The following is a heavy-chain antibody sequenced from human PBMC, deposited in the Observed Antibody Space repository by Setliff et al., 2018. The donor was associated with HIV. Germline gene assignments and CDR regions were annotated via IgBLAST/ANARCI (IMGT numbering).Heavy chain of an antibody. D-gene: IGHD6-19*01. CDR2: IGYDGRDK. CDR3: AKERRGWYPDS. J-gene: IGHJ4*02. Sequence: PGGSLRLSCAASGFTFSNYAMHWVRQAPGKGLEWVALIGYDGRDKYYTDSLRGRFTISRDNSNNTLYLQMNSLTTEDTAVYFCAKERRGWYPDSWGQGTLVTVSS. CDR1: GFTFSNYA. V-gene: IGHV3-30*04.